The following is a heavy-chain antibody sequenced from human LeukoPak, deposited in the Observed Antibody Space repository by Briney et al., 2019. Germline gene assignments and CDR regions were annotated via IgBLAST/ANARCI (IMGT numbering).Heavy chain of an antibody. CDR2: ITNSGNSK. CDR1: EFTFSSYS. J-gene: IGHJ6*02. Sequence: GGSLRLSCAASEFTFSSYSMNWVRQAPGKGLEWVSYITNSGNSKSYADSVKGRFTISKDNAKNSLYLQMNSLRAEDTALYHCARNNGMDVWGQGTTVIVSS. CDR3: ARNNGMDV. V-gene: IGHV3-48*04.